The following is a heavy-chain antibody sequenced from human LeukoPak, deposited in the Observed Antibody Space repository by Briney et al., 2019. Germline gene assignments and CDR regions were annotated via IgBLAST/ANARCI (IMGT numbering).Heavy chain of an antibody. CDR2: INPSGGST. J-gene: IGHJ3*02. CDR1: GGTFSSYA. V-gene: IGHV1-46*01. Sequence: ASVKVSCKASGGTFSSYAISWVRQAPGQGLEWMGIINPSGGSTSYAQKFQGRVTMTRDTSTSTVYMELSSLRSEDTAVYYCAINSGGLWAFDIWGQGTMVTVSS. CDR3: AINSGGLWAFDI. D-gene: IGHD3-16*01.